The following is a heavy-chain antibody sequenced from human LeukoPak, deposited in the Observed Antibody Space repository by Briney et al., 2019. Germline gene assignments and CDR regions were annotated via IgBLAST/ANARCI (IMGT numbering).Heavy chain of an antibody. CDR1: GGTFSSYA. CDR3: AGEGRRDGYNLPFDY. J-gene: IGHJ4*02. V-gene: IGHV1-69*13. CDR2: IIPIFGTA. D-gene: IGHD5-24*01. Sequence: SVKVPCKASGGTFSSYAISWVRQAPGQGLEWMGGIIPIFGTANYAQKFQGRVTITADESTSTAYMELSRLRSEDTAVYYCAGEGRRDGYNLPFDYWGQGTLVTVSS.